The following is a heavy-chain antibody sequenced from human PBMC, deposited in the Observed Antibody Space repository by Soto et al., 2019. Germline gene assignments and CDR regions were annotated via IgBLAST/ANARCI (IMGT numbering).Heavy chain of an antibody. CDR3: ARGPGICNAFYI. CDR1: GDTFSSYS. V-gene: IGHV1-69*01. J-gene: IGHJ3*02. Sequence: QVQLIQSGAELKRPGSSVKVSCKASGDTFSSYSITWLRQAPGQRLEWMGVIIPIFAKPTYAQKFQGRVAITAAESTITVYVELTSLTSEDTAVYYCARGPGICNAFYIWGQGTPLSVSS. CDR2: IIPIFAKP.